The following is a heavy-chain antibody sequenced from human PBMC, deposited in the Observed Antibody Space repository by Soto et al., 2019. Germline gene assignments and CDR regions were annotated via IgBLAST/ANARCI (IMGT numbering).Heavy chain of an antibody. CDR3: ASLGSWSPGGYYYYYMDV. J-gene: IGHJ6*03. V-gene: IGHV5-51*01. CDR1: GYSFTSYW. Sequence: GESLKISCKGSGYSFTSYWIGWVRQMPGKGLEWMGIIYPGDSDTRYSPSFQGQVTISADKSISTAYLQWSSLKASDTAMYYCASLGSWSPGGYYYYYMDVWGKGTTVTVSS. CDR2: IYPGDSDT. D-gene: IGHD2-15*01.